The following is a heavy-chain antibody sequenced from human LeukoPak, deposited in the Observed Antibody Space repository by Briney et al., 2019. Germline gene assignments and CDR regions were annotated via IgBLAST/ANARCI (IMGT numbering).Heavy chain of an antibody. V-gene: IGHV3-49*04. Sequence: GGSLRLSCTASGFTFGDYAMSWVRQAPGKGLEWVGFIRSKAYGGTTEYAASVKGRLTISRDDSKSIAYLQMNSLKTEDTAVYYCTSGQQLVQGYWGQGTLVTVSS. J-gene: IGHJ4*02. CDR1: GFTFGDYA. CDR2: IRSKAYGGTT. CDR3: TSGQQLVQGY. D-gene: IGHD6-13*01.